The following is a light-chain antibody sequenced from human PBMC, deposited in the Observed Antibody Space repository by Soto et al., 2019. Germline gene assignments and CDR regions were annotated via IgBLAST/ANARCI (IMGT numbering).Light chain of an antibody. CDR2: EVS. CDR1: SSDVGGYNY. V-gene: IGLV2-8*01. Sequence: QSALTQPPSASGSPGQSVTISCTGTSSDVGGYNYVSWYPQHPGKAPKLMIYEVSKRPSGVPDRFSGSKSGNTASLTVSGLQAEDEADYYCSSYAGSTVVFGGGTKLTVL. J-gene: IGLJ2*01. CDR3: SSYAGSTVV.